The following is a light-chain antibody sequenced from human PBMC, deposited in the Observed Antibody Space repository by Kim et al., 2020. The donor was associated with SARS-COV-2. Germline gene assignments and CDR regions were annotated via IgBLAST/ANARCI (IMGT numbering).Light chain of an antibody. CDR2: KDS. CDR3: QSADNSGTYVV. Sequence: SYELTQPPSVSVSPGQTARITCSGDALSKQYAYWYQQKPGQAPVLVIFKDSERPSGIPERFSGSSPGTTVTLTISGGQAEDEADYYCQSADNSGTYVVFG. CDR1: ALSKQY. V-gene: IGLV3-25*03. J-gene: IGLJ2*01.